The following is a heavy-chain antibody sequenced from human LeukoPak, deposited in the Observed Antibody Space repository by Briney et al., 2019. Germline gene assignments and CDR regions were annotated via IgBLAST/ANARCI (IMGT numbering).Heavy chain of an antibody. D-gene: IGHD6-13*01. J-gene: IGHJ5*02. Sequence: SQTLSLTCAISGDSVSSNSAAWNWIRQSPSRGLEWLGRTYYRSKWCNDYAVSVKSRITINPDTSNNQFSLQLNSVTPEDTAVYYCAREKPRIAAAGGRNWFDPWGQGTLVTVSS. V-gene: IGHV6-1*01. CDR2: TYYRSKWCN. CDR3: AREKPRIAAAGGRNWFDP. CDR1: GDSVSSNSAA.